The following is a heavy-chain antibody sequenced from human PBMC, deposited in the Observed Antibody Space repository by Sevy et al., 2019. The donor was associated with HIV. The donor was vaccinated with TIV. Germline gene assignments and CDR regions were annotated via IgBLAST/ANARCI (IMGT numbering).Heavy chain of an antibody. CDR2: IWYDGSSK. D-gene: IGHD3-10*01. Sequence: GGSLRLSCAASGFTFSSYGMHWVRQTPGKGLEWVAVIWYDGSSKYYADSVKGRFTISRDNSKNTLYLKMNSLRAEDTAVYYCARDKLPPVMVTMVRGALSYYFDSWGQGSLVTVSS. CDR1: GFTFSSYG. CDR3: ARDKLPPVMVTMVRGALSYYFDS. V-gene: IGHV3-33*01. J-gene: IGHJ4*02.